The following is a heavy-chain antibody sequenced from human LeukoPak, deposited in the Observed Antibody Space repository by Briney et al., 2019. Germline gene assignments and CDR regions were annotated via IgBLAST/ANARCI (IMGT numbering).Heavy chain of an antibody. V-gene: IGHV3-30*18. CDR2: ISYDGSNK. J-gene: IGHJ4*02. CDR3: AKDPDCSSTSCYAWDY. CDR1: GFTFSSYG. D-gene: IGHD2-2*01. Sequence: PGGSLRLSCAASGFTFSSYGMHWVRQASGKGLEWVAVISYDGSNKYYADSVKGRFTISRDNSKNTLYLQMNSLRAEDTAVYYCAKDPDCSSTSCYAWDYWGQGTLVTVSS.